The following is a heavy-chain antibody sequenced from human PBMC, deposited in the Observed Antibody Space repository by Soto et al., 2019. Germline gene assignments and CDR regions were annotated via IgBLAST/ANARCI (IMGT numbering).Heavy chain of an antibody. CDR1: GFTFSSYA. J-gene: IGHJ6*02. CDR3: AKLVGTKYSYYYYGMDV. D-gene: IGHD1-1*01. Sequence: GGSLRLSCAASGFTFSSYAMSWVRQAPGKGLEWVSAISGSGGSTYYADSVKGRFTISRDNSKNTLYLQMNSLRAEDTAVYYCAKLVGTKYSYYYYGMDVWGQGTTVTSP. V-gene: IGHV3-23*01. CDR2: ISGSGGST.